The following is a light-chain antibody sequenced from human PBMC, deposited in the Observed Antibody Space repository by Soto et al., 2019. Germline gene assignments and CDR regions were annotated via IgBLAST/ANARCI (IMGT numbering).Light chain of an antibody. V-gene: IGLV2-14*01. J-gene: IGLJ3*02. CDR3: NSYTSNAARV. CDR1: SSDVGAYNY. CDR2: EVS. Sequence: QSVLTQPASVSGSPGQSITISCTGTSSDVGAYNYVSWYQQHPGKAPKLMIYEVSNRPSGVSNRFSGSKSGNTASLTISGRQAEDEADYYCNSYTSNAARVFGGGTKVTVL.